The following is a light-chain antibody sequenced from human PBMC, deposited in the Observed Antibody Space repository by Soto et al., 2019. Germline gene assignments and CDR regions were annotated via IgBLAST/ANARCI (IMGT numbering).Light chain of an antibody. Sequence: QSALTQPASVSGSPGQSITISRTGTSSDVGVYNYVSWYQQHPGKAPKLMIYEVSNRPSGVSNRFSGSKSGNTASLTVSGLQAEDEADYYCSSYTTSSTVVFGGGTQLTVL. V-gene: IGLV2-14*01. CDR1: SSDVGVYNY. CDR3: SSYTTSSTVV. CDR2: EVS. J-gene: IGLJ2*01.